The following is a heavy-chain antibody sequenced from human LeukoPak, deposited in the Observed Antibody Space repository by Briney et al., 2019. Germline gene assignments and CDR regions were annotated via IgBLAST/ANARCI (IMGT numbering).Heavy chain of an antibody. CDR2: INPNSGNT. Sequence: GASVKVSCKASGYTFTSYDINWVRQATGQGLEWMGWINPNSGNTGYAQKFQGRVTMTRNTSISTAYMELSSLRSEDTAVYYCARFPRRYSGYDPWGQGTMVTVSS. CDR3: ARFPRRYSGYDP. V-gene: IGHV1-8*01. J-gene: IGHJ3*01. D-gene: IGHD5-12*01. CDR1: GYTFTSYD.